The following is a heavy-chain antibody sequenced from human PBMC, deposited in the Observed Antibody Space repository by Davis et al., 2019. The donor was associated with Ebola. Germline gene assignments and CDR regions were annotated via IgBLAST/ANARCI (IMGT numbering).Heavy chain of an antibody. D-gene: IGHD2-2*01. Sequence: PSETLSLTCALYGGSFSDYSWSLIRQPPGKGLEWIGEIDHRGKTYYNPSLKSRVTISIDTSRNYFSLQLRFVTAADTAVYYCASPHQIRGKVCFDLWDQGTLVTVSS. V-gene: IGHV4-34*01. CDR2: IDHRGKT. CDR3: ASPHQIRGKVCFDL. CDR1: GGSFSDYS. J-gene: IGHJ4*02.